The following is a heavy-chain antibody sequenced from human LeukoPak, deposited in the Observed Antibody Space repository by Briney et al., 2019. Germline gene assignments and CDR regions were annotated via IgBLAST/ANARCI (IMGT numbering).Heavy chain of an antibody. J-gene: IGHJ5*02. Sequence: ASVKVSCKASGYTFTSYYMHWVRQAPGQGLEWMGIINPSGGSTSYAQKFQGRVTMTRDTSTSTVYMELSSLRSEDTAVYYCARDGSSLWFGELWNWFDPWGQGTLVTVSS. CDR3: ARDGSSLWFGELWNWFDP. V-gene: IGHV1-46*01. CDR2: INPSGGST. CDR1: GYTFTSYY. D-gene: IGHD3-10*01.